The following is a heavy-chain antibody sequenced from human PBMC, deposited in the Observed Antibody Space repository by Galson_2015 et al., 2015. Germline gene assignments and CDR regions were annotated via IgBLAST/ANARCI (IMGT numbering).Heavy chain of an antibody. CDR1: GVSINSFY. V-gene: IGHV4-59*08. Sequence: SETLSLTCTVSGVSINSFYWTWIRQPPGKGLEWIGDMYESGSTNYNPSLTSQVTTAVDTSKNQFSLKVTSVTAADTAVYYCARLYGGRASGFDYWGQGILVPVSS. CDR3: ARLYGGRASGFDY. CDR2: MYESGST. J-gene: IGHJ4*01. D-gene: IGHD4-23*01.